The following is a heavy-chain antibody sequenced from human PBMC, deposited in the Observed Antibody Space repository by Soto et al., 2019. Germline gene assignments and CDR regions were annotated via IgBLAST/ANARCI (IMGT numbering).Heavy chain of an antibody. J-gene: IGHJ4*02. CDR3: ARDTFAGPDF. CDR2: ITSAGTGN. D-gene: IGHD3-3*01. CDR1: GFSTRSFG. V-gene: IGHV3-48*02. Sequence: EVQLVESGGGLVQPGGSLRLSCAAAGFSTRSFGLNWLRQAPGKGLEWLSYITSAGTGNYYADSVKGRFTISKDSAKNSLYLQMNSRRDEDTAVYDCARDTFAGPDFWGQGTLVTVSS.